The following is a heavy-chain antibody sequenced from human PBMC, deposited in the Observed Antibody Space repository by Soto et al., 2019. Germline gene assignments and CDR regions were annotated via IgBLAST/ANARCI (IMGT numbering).Heavy chain of an antibody. D-gene: IGHD3-22*01. CDR1: GFTFSSYG. V-gene: IGHV3-30*18. J-gene: IGHJ5*02. CDR2: ISYDGSNK. Sequence: GGSLRLSWAASGFTFSSYGMHWVHQAPGKGLEWVAVISYDGSNKYYADSVKGRFTISRDNSKNTLYLQMNSLRAEDTAVYYCAKERAGYYDSSGYPSRWFDPWGQGTLVTVSS. CDR3: AKERAGYYDSSGYPSRWFDP.